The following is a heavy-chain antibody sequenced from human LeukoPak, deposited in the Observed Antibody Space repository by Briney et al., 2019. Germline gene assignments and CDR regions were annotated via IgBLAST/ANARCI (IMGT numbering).Heavy chain of an antibody. CDR2: IKRDGGEK. D-gene: IGHD2-21*01. CDR1: GFTFSSYW. Sequence: GGSLRLSCVVSGFTFSSYWMSWVRQAPGKGLEWVANIKRDGGEKYYVDSVKGRFTISRDNAKKSLYLQMNSLRAEDTAVYYCAREGHSGDYFDYWGQGTPVTVSS. CDR3: AREGHSGDYFDY. J-gene: IGHJ4*02. V-gene: IGHV3-7*05.